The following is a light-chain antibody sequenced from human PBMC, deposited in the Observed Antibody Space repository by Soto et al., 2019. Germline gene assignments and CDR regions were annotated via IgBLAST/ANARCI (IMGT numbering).Light chain of an antibody. CDR2: GAS. CDR1: QSVSSTY. V-gene: IGKV3-20*01. Sequence: EIVLTQSPGTLSLPPGERATLSCRASQSVSSTYLAWYQQKPGQAPRLLILGASSRATGIPDRFNGSGSGTDFTLTISRLEPEDFAVYYCQHYGSSPKTFGHGTKVEVK. CDR3: QHYGSSPKT. J-gene: IGKJ1*01.